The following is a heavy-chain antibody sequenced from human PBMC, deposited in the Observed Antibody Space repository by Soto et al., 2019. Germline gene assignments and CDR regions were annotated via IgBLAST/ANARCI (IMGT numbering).Heavy chain of an antibody. CDR2: ISGSGGST. V-gene: IGHV3-23*01. D-gene: IGHD2-2*01. CDR1: GFTFSSYA. J-gene: IGHJ4*02. Sequence: EVQLLESGGGLVQPGGSLRLSCAASGFTFSSYAMSWVRQAPGKGLEWVSAISGSGGSTYYADSVKGRFTISRDNSKNTLYRQMNSLGAEGTAVYYCAKGRGYWSSTSCYVGSDYWGQGTLVTVSS. CDR3: AKGRGYWSSTSCYVGSDY.